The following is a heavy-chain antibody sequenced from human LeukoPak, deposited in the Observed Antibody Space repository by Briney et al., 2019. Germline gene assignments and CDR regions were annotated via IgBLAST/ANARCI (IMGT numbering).Heavy chain of an antibody. Sequence: ASVNVSCKASGYTFTSYDINWVRQATGQGLEWMGWMNPNCGNTGYAQKFQGRVTITRNTSISTAYMALSSLRSEDTAVYYCARGPNWGVFGYWGQGTLVTVSS. D-gene: IGHD7-27*01. CDR1: GYTFTSYD. J-gene: IGHJ4*02. V-gene: IGHV1-8*03. CDR3: ARGPNWGVFGY. CDR2: MNPNCGNT.